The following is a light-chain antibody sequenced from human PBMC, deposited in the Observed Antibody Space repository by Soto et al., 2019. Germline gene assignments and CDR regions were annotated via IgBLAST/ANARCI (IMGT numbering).Light chain of an antibody. J-gene: IGLJ1*01. V-gene: IGLV2-14*03. Sequence: QSALTQPASVSGSPGQSITISCTGTSSDVGAYNYVSWYQQHPGKAPKLMIYDVSNRPSGVSNRFSGSKSGNTASLTISGLQAEDEADYYCTSYTTGSTLVFGTGTKVTV. CDR2: DVS. CDR1: SSDVGAYNY. CDR3: TSYTTGSTLV.